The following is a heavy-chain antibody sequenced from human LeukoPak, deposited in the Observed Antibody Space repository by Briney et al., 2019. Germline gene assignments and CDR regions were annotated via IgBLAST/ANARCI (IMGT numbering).Heavy chain of an antibody. CDR3: ARDRYSSGWFLFDY. CDR1: GFTFSSYS. V-gene: IGHV3-21*01. D-gene: IGHD6-19*01. CDR2: ISSSSYI. J-gene: IGHJ4*02. Sequence: RSGGSLRLSCAASGFTFSSYSMDWLRQAPGMRLEWVSSISSSSYIYYADSVKGRFTISRDNAKTSLYLQMISLRAEDTAEYDCARDRYSSGWFLFDYWGQGTLVTVSS.